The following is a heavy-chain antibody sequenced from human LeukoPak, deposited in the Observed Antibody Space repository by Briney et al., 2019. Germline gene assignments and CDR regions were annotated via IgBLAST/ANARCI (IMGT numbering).Heavy chain of an antibody. Sequence: GASVKVSCKASGYTFTSYYMHWVRQAPGQGLEWMGIINPSGGSTSYAQKFQGRVTMTRDTSTSTAYMELSSLRAEDTAVYYCARRDEHYYYDRSGYLQHWGQGTLVTVSS. CDR3: ARRDEHYYYDRSGYLQH. CDR2: INPSGGST. V-gene: IGHV1-46*01. CDR1: GYTFTSYY. D-gene: IGHD3-22*01. J-gene: IGHJ1*01.